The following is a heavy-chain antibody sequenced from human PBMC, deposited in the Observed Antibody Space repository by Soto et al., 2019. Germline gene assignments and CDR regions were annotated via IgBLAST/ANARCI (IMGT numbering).Heavy chain of an antibody. CDR2: IDPTHGIT. CDR3: ARVPYDTTGYYAF. D-gene: IGHD3-22*01. CDR1: GYTFTTYY. Sequence: GASVKVSCKAAGYTFTTYYMHWVRQAPGQGLEWMGVIDPTHGITTYAQKFQGRVTMTSDTSTNTVYMELSSLKSVDTAVYYCARVPYDTTGYYAFWGQGTLVTVSS. V-gene: IGHV1-46*01. J-gene: IGHJ4*02.